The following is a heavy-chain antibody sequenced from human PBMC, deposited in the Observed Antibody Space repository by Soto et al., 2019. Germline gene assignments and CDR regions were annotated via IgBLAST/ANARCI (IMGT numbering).Heavy chain of an antibody. CDR2: ISWNSGSI. V-gene: IGHV3-9*01. CDR1: GFTFDDYA. J-gene: IGHJ6*02. CDR3: AKDFSWYDYGMDV. Sequence: EVQLVESGGGLVQPGRSLRLSSAASGFTFDDYAMHWVRQAPGKGLEWVSGISWNSGSIGYADSVKGRFTISRDNAKNSLYLQMNSLRAEDTAFYYCAKDFSWYDYGMDVWGQGTTVTVSS. D-gene: IGHD6-13*01.